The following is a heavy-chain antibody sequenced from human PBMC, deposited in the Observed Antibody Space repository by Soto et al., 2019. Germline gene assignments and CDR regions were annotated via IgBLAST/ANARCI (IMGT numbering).Heavy chain of an antibody. D-gene: IGHD6-13*01. CDR3: ARVNGYSSNSFDY. J-gene: IGHJ4*02. CDR2: IYYSGST. CDR1: GGYLSSYY. V-gene: IGHV4-59*01. Sequence: PSETLSLTCTVSGGYLSSYYWSWIRQPPGKGLEWIGYIYYSGSTNYNPSLKRRVTISVDTSKNQFSLKLSSVTAADTAVYYCARVNGYSSNSFDYWGQGTLVTVSS.